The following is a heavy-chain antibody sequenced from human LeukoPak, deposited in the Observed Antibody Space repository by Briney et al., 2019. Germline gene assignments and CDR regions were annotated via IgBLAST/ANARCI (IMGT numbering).Heavy chain of an antibody. D-gene: IGHD5-12*01. CDR3: AKDRALSGYEGDCFDY. V-gene: IGHV3-23*01. J-gene: IGHJ4*02. CDR2: ISGSGGST. CDR1: GFTFSSYG. Sequence: PGGSLRLSCAASGFTFSSYGMSWVRQAPGKGLEWVSAISGSGGSTYYADSVKGRFTISRDNSKNTLYLQMNSLRAEDTAVYYCAKDRALSGYEGDCFDYWGQGTLVTVSS.